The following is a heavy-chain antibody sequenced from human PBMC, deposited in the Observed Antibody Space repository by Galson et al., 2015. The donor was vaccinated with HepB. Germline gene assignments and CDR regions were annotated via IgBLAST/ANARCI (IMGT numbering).Heavy chain of an antibody. J-gene: IGHJ4*02. Sequence: SVKVSCKASGYTFTGYYMHWVRQAPGQGLEWMGWINPNSGGTNYAQKFQGWVTMTRDTSISTAYMELSRLRSDDTAVYYCARDGGYCSSTSSYSGFDYWGQGTLVTVSS. CDR1: GYTFTGYY. CDR2: INPNSGGT. D-gene: IGHD2-2*01. V-gene: IGHV1-2*04. CDR3: ARDGGYCSSTSSYSGFDY.